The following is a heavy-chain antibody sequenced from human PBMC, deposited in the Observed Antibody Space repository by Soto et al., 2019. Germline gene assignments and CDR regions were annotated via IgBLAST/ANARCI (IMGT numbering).Heavy chain of an antibody. D-gene: IGHD2-2*01. V-gene: IGHV3-48*03. CDR2: ISSSGSTI. Sequence: EVQLVESGGGLVQPGGSLRLSCAASGFTFSSYEMNWVRQAPGKGLEWVSYISSSGSTIYYADSVKGRFTISRDNAKNSLYLQMNSLRAEDTAVYYCARDLPQYCSSTSCYPDYYYYYGMDVWGQGTTVTVSS. J-gene: IGHJ6*02. CDR3: ARDLPQYCSSTSCYPDYYYYYGMDV. CDR1: GFTFSSYE.